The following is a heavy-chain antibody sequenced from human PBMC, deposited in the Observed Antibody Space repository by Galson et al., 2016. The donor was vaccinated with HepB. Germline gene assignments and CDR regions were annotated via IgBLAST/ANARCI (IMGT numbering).Heavy chain of an antibody. V-gene: IGHV2-5*02. CDR3: ARLTWRGRDSRGNLFLFDY. Sequence: PALVKPTQTLTLACTFSGFSLLTNGVGVGWIRQTPGQALEWLALIYWADDQRYSPSLRSRLTITKDIRKNQVVLTMTDIDPGDAGTFYCARLTWRGRDSRGNLFLFDYWGQGIRVTVSS. J-gene: IGHJ4*02. CDR2: IYWADDQ. D-gene: IGHD4-23*01. CDR1: GFSLLTNGVG.